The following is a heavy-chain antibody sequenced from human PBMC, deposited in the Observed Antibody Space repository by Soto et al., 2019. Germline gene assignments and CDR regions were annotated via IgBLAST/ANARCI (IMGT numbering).Heavy chain of an antibody. Sequence: QVRLAQSGTEVKKPGSSVKVSCKASGGTFSDSGVTWVRQVHRQGLEWVGAILPKFGKTNYAQQFQGRVAIIADKSPGSVFVEVSRRKATETAVYSCARVPGIRTGYAMDVLGPGPPVIVYS. J-gene: IGHJ6*02. V-gene: IGHV1-69*06. CDR1: GGTFSDSG. CDR3: ARVPGIRTGYAMDV. CDR2: ILPKFGKT. D-gene: IGHD3-10*01.